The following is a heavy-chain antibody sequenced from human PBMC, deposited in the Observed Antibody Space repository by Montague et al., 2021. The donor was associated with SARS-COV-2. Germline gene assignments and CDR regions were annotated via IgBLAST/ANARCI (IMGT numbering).Heavy chain of an antibody. J-gene: IGHJ4*02. Sequence: SETLSLTCTVSGDSVSSSDHYWGWIRQPPGKGLEWLGIVYYSGYTYYNPSAKGRVTISIDAPKNQFSLKLNSLTATDTAIYHCARRRLREDYFDFWGQGTLLTVSS. D-gene: IGHD4-17*01. V-gene: IGHV4-39*01. CDR1: GDSVSSSDHY. CDR3: ARRRLREDYFDF. CDR2: VYYSGYT.